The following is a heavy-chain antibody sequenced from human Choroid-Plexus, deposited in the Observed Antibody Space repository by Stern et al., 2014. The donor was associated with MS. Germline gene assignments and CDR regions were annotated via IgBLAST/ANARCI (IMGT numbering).Heavy chain of an antibody. V-gene: IGHV3-30*18. D-gene: IGHD2-15*01. CDR1: GFTFSNFG. CDR3: AKDRQWSTYFFDY. J-gene: IGHJ4*02. CDR2: ISYDGSDK. Sequence: DQLMESGGGVAQPGRPLILSCAASGFTFSNFGMHWVRQAPGKGLEWVALISYDGSDKYYADSVKGRFTIFRDNSKNTLYMHMNSLRAEDTAVYYCAKDRQWSTYFFDYWGQGSLVTVSS.